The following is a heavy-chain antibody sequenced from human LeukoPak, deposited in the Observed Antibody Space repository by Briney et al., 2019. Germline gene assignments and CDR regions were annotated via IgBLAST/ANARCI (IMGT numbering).Heavy chain of an antibody. Sequence: GGSVTLLCVACGFTFSTSWVSWLRQARGKGLEWVANMNQNGSEKLCVDRVKGRLIIPRDDAKNSLYLQRNSLSAEDTAVYYCARGEKYGSGSYRYCYYYGMDVWGQGTTVTVSS. CDR1: GFTFSTSW. CDR3: ARGEKYGSGSYRYCYYYGMDV. CDR2: MNQNGSEK. J-gene: IGHJ6*02. V-gene: IGHV3-7*01. D-gene: IGHD3-10*01.